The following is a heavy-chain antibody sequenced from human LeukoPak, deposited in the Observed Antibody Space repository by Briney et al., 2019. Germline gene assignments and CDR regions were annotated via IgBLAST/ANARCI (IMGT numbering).Heavy chain of an antibody. Sequence: PGGSLRLSCAASGFTFSSYGMHWVRQAPGKGLEWVSAISGSGGTTYYADSVKGRFTISRDNSKNTLYLQMNSLRAEDTAVYYCAKGEGYSYGYLPDYWGQGTLVTVSS. CDR3: AKGEGYSYGYLPDY. J-gene: IGHJ4*02. V-gene: IGHV3-23*01. CDR1: GFTFSSYG. CDR2: ISGSGGTT. D-gene: IGHD5-18*01.